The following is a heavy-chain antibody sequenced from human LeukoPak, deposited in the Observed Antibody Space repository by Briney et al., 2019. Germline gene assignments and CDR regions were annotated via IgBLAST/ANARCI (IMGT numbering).Heavy chain of an antibody. CDR3: ATARITMIVVVSNGYYFDY. V-gene: IGHV1-2*02. D-gene: IGHD3-22*01. CDR2: INPNSGGT. CDR1: GYTFTGYY. J-gene: IGHJ4*02. Sequence: ASVKVSCKASGYTFTGYYMHWVRQAPGQGLEWMGWINPNSGGTNYAQKFQGRVTMTEDTSTDTAYMELSSLRSEDTAVYYCATARITMIVVVSNGYYFDYWGQGTLVTVSS.